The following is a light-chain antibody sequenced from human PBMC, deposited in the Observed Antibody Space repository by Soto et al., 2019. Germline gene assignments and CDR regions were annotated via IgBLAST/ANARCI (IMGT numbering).Light chain of an antibody. CDR3: CSDAGSSTVV. Sequence: QSALTQPASVSGSPGQSITISCTGTSSDVGSYNLVSWYQQHPGKAPKLMIYEVSKRPSGVSNRFSGSKSGNTASLTIAGLQAEDGADYYCCSDAGSSTVVFGGGTKLTVL. J-gene: IGLJ2*01. CDR2: EVS. CDR1: SSDVGSYNL. V-gene: IGLV2-23*02.